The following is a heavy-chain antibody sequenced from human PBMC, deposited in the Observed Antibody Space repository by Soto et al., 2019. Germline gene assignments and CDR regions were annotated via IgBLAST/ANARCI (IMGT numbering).Heavy chain of an antibody. CDR3: ARVAADAYWSGYDDY. CDR1: GGSISNYH. CDR2: ISYTGST. V-gene: IGHV4-59*01. Sequence: QEQLQESGPRLVKPSETLSLTCSVSGGSISNYHWSWIRQPPGKGLEWIGYISYTGSTNYSPSLKSRVTMLLATSKEQCALKLSSVPAADTAVYYCARVAADAYWSGYDDYWGQGTLVTVSS. J-gene: IGHJ4*02. D-gene: IGHD3-3*01.